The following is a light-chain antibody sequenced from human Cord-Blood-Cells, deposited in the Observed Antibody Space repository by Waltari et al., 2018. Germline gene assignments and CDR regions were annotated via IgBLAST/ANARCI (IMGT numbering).Light chain of an antibody. CDR2: AAS. CDR3: QQSYSTPFT. J-gene: IGKJ3*01. V-gene: IGKV1-39*01. Sequence: DIQMTQSPSPLSASVGERLTGTCRASQSISSYLNWYQQKPGKAPKLLIYAASSLQSGVPSRFSGSGSGTDFTLTISSLQPEDFATYYCQQSYSTPFTFGPGTKVDIK. CDR1: QSISSY.